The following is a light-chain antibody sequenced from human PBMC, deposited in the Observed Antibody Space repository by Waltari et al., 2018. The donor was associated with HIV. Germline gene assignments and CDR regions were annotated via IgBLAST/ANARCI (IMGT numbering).Light chain of an antibody. J-gene: IGLJ3*02. CDR2: GVA. CDR3: TSHTLTRTLL. CDR1: SLDLGLYDF. Sequence: QSALTQPASMSGSPGPSITIPCTGSSLDLGLYDFVSWFKPLPNPAPPLIIYGVARRPPGIPSRFSASKSGDVASLTISGLQAEDEADYYCTSHTLTRTLLFGGGTRLTVL. V-gene: IGLV2-14*01.